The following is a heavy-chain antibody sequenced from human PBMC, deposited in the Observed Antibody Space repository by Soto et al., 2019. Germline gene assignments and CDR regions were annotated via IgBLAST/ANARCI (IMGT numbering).Heavy chain of an antibody. CDR1: GFTFSSYG. D-gene: IGHD3-3*01. CDR3: ARATYDFWSGYYTTQPYYGMDV. V-gene: IGHV3-33*01. Sequence: GGSLRLSCAASGFTFSSYGMHWVRQAPGKGLEWVAVIWYDGSNKYYADSVKGRFTISRNNSKNTLYLQMNSLRAEDTAVYYCARATYDFWSGYYTTQPYYGMDVWGQGTTVTVSS. J-gene: IGHJ6*02. CDR2: IWYDGSNK.